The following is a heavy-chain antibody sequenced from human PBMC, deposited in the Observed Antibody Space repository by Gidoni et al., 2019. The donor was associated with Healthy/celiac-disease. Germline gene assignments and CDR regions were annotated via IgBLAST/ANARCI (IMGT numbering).Heavy chain of an antibody. CDR3: ARDLPNYYGSGSYYNDRPGDYYYYGMDV. V-gene: IGHV3-30-3*01. J-gene: IGHJ6*02. Sequence: QVQLVESGGGVVQPGRSLRLSCAASGFTFSSYAIHWVRQAPGKGLEWVAVISYDGSNKYYADSVKGRFTISRDNSKNTLYLQMNSLRAEDTAVYYCARDLPNYYGSGSYYNDRPGDYYYYGMDVWGQGTTVTVSS. D-gene: IGHD3-10*01. CDR2: ISYDGSNK. CDR1: GFTFSSYA.